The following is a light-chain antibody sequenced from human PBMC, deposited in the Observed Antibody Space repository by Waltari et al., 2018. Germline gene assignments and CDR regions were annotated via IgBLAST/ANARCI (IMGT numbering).Light chain of an antibody. CDR1: QILLHSNGYNY. Sequence: DIVMTQYPLSMPVTTGEPASISCRSSQILLHSNGYNYLDWYLQKPGQSPQLLIYLGSNRASGVPDRFSGSGSGTDFTLKISRVEAEDVGVYYCMQALQTPWTFGQGTKVEIK. V-gene: IGKV2-28*01. CDR2: LGS. CDR3: MQALQTPWT. J-gene: IGKJ1*01.